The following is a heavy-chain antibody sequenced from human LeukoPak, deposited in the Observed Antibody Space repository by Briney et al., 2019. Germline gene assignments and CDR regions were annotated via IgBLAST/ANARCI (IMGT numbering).Heavy chain of an antibody. V-gene: IGHV3-48*01. J-gene: IGHJ3*02. Sequence: GGSLRLSCAASGFSFNTYAMNWVRQAPGKGLEWVSHISSSGSTVYYIDSVKGRFTISRDNDKKSVFLQMTSLRAEDTAAYYCASNIGYTTGWGAFGIWGQGTMVTVSS. CDR3: ASNIGYTTGWGAFGI. D-gene: IGHD6-19*01. CDR2: ISSSGSTV. CDR1: GFSFNTYA.